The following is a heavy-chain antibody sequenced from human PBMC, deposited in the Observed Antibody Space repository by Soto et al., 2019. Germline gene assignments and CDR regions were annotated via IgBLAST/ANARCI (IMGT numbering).Heavy chain of an antibody. CDR2: IDPSDSYT. J-gene: IGHJ5*02. D-gene: IGHD6-6*01. CDR1: GYSFTTYW. Sequence: EVQLVQSGAEVKKPGESLRISCKTSGYSFTTYWITWVRQKSGKGLEWMGRIDPSDSYTKYSPSFEGHVTISVDKSTSTAYLQWSSLRTSDTALYYCARPYSSSVKNWFDPWGQGTLVTVSS. CDR3: ARPYSSSVKNWFDP. V-gene: IGHV5-10-1*03.